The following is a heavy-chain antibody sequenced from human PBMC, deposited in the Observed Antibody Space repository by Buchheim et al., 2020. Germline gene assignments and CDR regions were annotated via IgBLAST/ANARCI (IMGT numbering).Heavy chain of an antibody. CDR2: INHSGRT. J-gene: IGHJ3*01. Sequence: QVQLQQWGAGLLKPSETLSLTCAVYGGSFSDFYWSWIRQSPGKGLEWIGEINHSGRTNYNPSLKSRVTISIDTSKNHFSLKLSSVTAADTALYYCAMLDAFDVWGQGT. CDR3: AMLDAFDV. V-gene: IGHV4-34*01. CDR1: GGSFSDFY.